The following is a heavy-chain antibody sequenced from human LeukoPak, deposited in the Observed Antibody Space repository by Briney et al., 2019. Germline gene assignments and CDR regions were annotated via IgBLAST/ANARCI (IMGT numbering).Heavy chain of an antibody. CDR2: FDPEDGET. V-gene: IGHV1-24*01. CDR1: GYTLTELS. J-gene: IGHJ3*02. Sequence: ASVKVSCKVSGYTLTELSMHWVRQAPGKGLEWMGGFDPEDGETIYAQKFQGRVTMTEDTSTDTAYMELSSPRSEDTAVYYCATDTGPTVPNRYDAFDIWGQGTMVTVSS. D-gene: IGHD2-2*01. CDR3: ATDTGPTVPNRYDAFDI.